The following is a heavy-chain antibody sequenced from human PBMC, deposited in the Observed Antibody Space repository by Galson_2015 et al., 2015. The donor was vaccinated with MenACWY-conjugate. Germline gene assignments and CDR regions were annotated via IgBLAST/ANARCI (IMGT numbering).Heavy chain of an antibody. V-gene: IGHV5-51*01. CDR1: RYSFTTYW. CDR2: ISPGDSNT. J-gene: IGHJ6*02. Sequence: QSGAEVKKPGESLKISCKTTRYSFTTYWIAWVRQMPGKGLEWMGLISPGDSNTRYSPSFQGQVTISADKSINTAYLQWSSLRASDTAMYYCARHPPGGRGMDVWGQGTTVTVSS. CDR3: ARHPPGGRGMDV. D-gene: IGHD1-26*01.